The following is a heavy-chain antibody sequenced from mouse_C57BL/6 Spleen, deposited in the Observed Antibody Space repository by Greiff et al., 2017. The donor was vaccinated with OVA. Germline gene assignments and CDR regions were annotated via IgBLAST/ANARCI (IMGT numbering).Heavy chain of an antibody. D-gene: IGHD2-4*01. J-gene: IGHJ1*03. Sequence: VQLQESGPGLVAPSQRLSITCTVSGFSFTSYAISWVRQPPGKGLEWLGVIWTGGGTNYNSALKSRLSISKDNSKSQVFLKMNSLQTDDTARYYCARLYYDYDRYFDVWGTGTTVTVSS. CDR1: GFSFTSYA. CDR3: ARLYYDYDRYFDV. V-gene: IGHV2-9-1*01. CDR2: IWTGGGT.